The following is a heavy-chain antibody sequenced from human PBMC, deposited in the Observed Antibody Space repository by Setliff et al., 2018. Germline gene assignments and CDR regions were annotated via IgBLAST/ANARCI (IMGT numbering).Heavy chain of an antibody. J-gene: IGHJ4*02. V-gene: IGHV3-23*01. CDR1: GFTFSTYG. D-gene: IGHD6-13*01. Sequence: HPGGSLRLSCAASGFTFSTYGMSWVRQAPGKGLEWVSDISGSDKYYEDSVKGRFTISRDDSKKTLYLQMNSLRAEDTAVYYCAKRGDSSSWLEYWGQGTLVTAPQ. CDR2: ISGSDK. CDR3: AKRGDSSSWLEY.